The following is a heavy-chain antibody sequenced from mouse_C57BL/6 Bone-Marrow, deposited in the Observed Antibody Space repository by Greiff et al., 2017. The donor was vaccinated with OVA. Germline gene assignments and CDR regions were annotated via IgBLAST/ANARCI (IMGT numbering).Heavy chain of an antibody. D-gene: IGHD2-4*01. Sequence: EVKLMESGEGLVKPGGSLKLSCAASGFTFSSYAISWVRQTPEKRLEWVAYISSGGDYIYYADTVKGRFTISRDNARNTLYLQMSSLKSEDTAMYYCTRTDYDGWFAYWGQGTLVTVSA. CDR3: TRTDYDGWFAY. V-gene: IGHV5-9-1*02. CDR1: GFTFSSYA. CDR2: ISSGGDYI. J-gene: IGHJ3*01.